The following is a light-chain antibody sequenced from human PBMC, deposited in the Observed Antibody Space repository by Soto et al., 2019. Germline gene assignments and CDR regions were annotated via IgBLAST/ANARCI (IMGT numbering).Light chain of an antibody. V-gene: IGKV1-39*01. CDR2: AAS. CDR3: QQSYSSPIT. Sequence: DIQMTQSPSSLSASVGDRVSVTWRASQSIGGYLTWYQQLPGKAPKLLIFAASGLQSGVPSRFSGSGSGTDFTLTISSLQPEDFATYYCQQSYSSPITFGQGTRLEIK. CDR1: QSIGGY. J-gene: IGKJ5*01.